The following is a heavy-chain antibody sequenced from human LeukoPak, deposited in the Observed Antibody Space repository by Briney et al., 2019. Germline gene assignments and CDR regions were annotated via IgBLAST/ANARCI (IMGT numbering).Heavy chain of an antibody. V-gene: IGHV3-30*18. J-gene: IGHJ3*02. CDR3: AKDDYDSGSYGRNALAI. CDR1: GFTFSNYG. D-gene: IGHD3-10*01. CDR2: ISYDGSNK. Sequence: QPGRSLRLSCAASGFTFSNYGMNWVRQAPGKGLEWVAFISYDGSNKYYADSVKGRFTISKDNAKKTLYLQMDSLRADDTAVYYCAKDDYDSGSYGRNALAIWGQGTMVTVSS.